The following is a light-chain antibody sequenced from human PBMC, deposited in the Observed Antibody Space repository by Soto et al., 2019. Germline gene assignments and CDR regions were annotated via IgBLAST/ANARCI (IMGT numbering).Light chain of an antibody. CDR2: GAS. J-gene: IGKJ4*01. CDR1: QTINNN. Sequence: VLTQSPATLSVSPGERATLSCRASQTINNNVAWYQLKDGQVPRLVIYGASTRATDIPARFSGSGSGTDFTLTINSLLAEDFATYYCQQTRSYPSTFGGGTKVDIK. CDR3: QQTRSYPST. V-gene: IGKV3-15*01.